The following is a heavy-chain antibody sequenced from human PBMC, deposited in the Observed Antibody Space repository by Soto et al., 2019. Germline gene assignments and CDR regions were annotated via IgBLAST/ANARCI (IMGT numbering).Heavy chain of an antibody. Sequence: GGSLRLSCAASGFSFSSYAMTWVRQAPGKGLEWVSTISVSGGSTYYADSVKGRFTISRDNSKNTLYLQMNSLRAEDTAVYYCAKILSAPGSGCLWGQGTLVTVSS. CDR3: AKILSAPGSGCL. CDR2: ISVSGGST. V-gene: IGHV3-23*01. CDR1: GFSFSSYA. J-gene: IGHJ4*02. D-gene: IGHD6-19*01.